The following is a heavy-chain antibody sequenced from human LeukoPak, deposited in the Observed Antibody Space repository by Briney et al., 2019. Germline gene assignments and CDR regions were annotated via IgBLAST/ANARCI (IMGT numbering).Heavy chain of an antibody. V-gene: IGHV4-61*02. CDR2: IYTSGST. CDR1: GGSISSGSYY. J-gene: IGHJ5*02. Sequence: SETLTLTCTVSGGSISSGSYYWSWIRQPAGNGLEWIGRIYTSGSTNYNPSLKSRVTISVDTSKNQFSLKLSSVTAADTAVYYCARESHYYGSTGRFDPWGQGTLATVSS. CDR3: ARESHYYGSTGRFDP. D-gene: IGHD3-10*01.